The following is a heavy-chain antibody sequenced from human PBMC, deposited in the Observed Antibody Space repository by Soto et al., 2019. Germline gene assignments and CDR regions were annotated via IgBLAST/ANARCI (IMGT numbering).Heavy chain of an antibody. V-gene: IGHV3-23*01. D-gene: IGHD2-15*01. J-gene: IGHJ5*02. CDR2: ISGSGGRT. CDR1: GFTFTNYA. Sequence: EGQLLESGGGLVQPGGSLRLSCAASGFTFTNYAMAWVRQAPGKGLEWVSYISGSGGRTNYADSVKGRFTISRDNSKNTLYLQMSSLRPADTAVYYCTKDLKSGSAATLFDPWGQGTLVTVSS. CDR3: TKDLKSGSAATLFDP.